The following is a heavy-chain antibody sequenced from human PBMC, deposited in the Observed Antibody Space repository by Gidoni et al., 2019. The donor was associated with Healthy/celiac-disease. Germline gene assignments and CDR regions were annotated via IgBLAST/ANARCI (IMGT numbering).Heavy chain of an antibody. J-gene: IGHJ5*02. Sequence: EVQLVESGGGLVQPGRSLRLSCAASGFTFDDYAMHWVRQAPGKGLEWVSGISWNSGSIGYADSGKGRFTISRDNAKNALYLQMNSLRAEDTALYYCAKDMGSSSGWFDPWGQGTLVTVSS. CDR3: AKDMGSSSGWFDP. CDR1: GFTFDDYA. CDR2: ISWNSGSI. V-gene: IGHV3-9*01. D-gene: IGHD6-6*01.